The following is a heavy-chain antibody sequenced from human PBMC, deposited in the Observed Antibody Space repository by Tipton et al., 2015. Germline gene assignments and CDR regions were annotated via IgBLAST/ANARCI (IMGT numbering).Heavy chain of an antibody. CDR1: GFAFSEYW. Sequence: GSLRLSCAASGFAFSEYWMTWVRQAPGKGLEWVAAIRQDEGQIFYVDSVKGRFSISRDNGQNSLYLQMNSLRPDDSALYYCARGIGSIWYGGCCPDYWGQGTLVTVSS. CDR3: ARGIGSIWYGGCCPDY. V-gene: IGHV3-7*05. J-gene: IGHJ4*02. D-gene: IGHD6-13*01. CDR2: IRQDEGQI.